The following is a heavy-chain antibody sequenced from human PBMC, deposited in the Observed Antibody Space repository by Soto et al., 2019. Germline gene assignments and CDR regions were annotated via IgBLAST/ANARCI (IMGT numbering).Heavy chain of an antibody. Sequence: QVQLVESGGGVVQPGRSLRLSCAASGFTFSSYAMHWVRQAPGKGLEWVAVISYDGSNKYYADSVKGRFTISRDNSKNTLYLQMNSPRAEDTAVYYCARDRGSGLLWFGESYYYYGMDVWGQGTTVTVSS. J-gene: IGHJ6*02. V-gene: IGHV3-30-3*01. CDR2: ISYDGSNK. D-gene: IGHD3-10*01. CDR1: GFTFSSYA. CDR3: ARDRGSGLLWFGESYYYYGMDV.